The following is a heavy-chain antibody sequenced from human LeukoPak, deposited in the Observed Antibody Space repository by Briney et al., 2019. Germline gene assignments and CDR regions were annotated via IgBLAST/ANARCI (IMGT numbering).Heavy chain of an antibody. CDR3: ATGGLQDIVVVPAALKTNYYYGMDV. D-gene: IGHD2-2*01. Sequence: ASVKVSCKASGYSFTTYGISWVRQAPGQGLEWMGWISAYNGNTNYAQKFQGRVTMTTDTSTSTAYMEVRSLRSDDTAVYYCATGGLQDIVVVPAALKTNYYYGMDVWGQGTTVTVSS. CDR1: GYSFTTYG. V-gene: IGHV1-18*01. CDR2: ISAYNGNT. J-gene: IGHJ6*02.